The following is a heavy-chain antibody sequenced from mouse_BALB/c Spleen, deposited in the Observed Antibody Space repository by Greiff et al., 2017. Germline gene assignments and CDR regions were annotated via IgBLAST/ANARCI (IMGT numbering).Heavy chain of an antibody. Sequence: EVKVVESGGGLVQPGGSRKLSCAASGFTFSSFGMHWVRQAPEKGLEWVASISSGGSTYYPDSVKGRFTISRDNARNILYLQMSSLRSEDTAMYYCARGGGNYPAWFAYWGQGTLVTVSA. CDR2: ISSGGST. CDR1: GFTFSSFG. J-gene: IGHJ3*01. CDR3: ARGGGNYPAWFAY. D-gene: IGHD2-1*01. V-gene: IGHV5-6-5*01.